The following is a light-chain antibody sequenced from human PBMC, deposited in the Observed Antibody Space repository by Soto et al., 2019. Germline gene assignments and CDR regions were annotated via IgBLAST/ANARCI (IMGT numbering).Light chain of an antibody. J-gene: IGLJ1*01. CDR2: EDT. Sequence: QSVLTQPASVSGSPGQSITISCPGTSSDGGSYDLVSWYQQPPGKAPKLMIYEDTKRPSGISTRFSGSKSGNAASLTISGLQAEDEADYYCCSYAGSGTFVFGTGTKLTVL. CDR1: SSDGGSYDL. CDR3: CSYAGSGTFV. V-gene: IGLV2-23*01.